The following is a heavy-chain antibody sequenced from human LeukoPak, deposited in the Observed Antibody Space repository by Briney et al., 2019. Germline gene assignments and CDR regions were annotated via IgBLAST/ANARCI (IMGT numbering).Heavy chain of an antibody. D-gene: IGHD2-15*01. CDR2: IIPIFGTA. V-gene: IGHV1-69*06. Sequence: SVKVSCKASGATFISYAMSWVRQAPGQGLEWMGGIIPIFGTANYAQKFQGRVTITADKSTSTAYMEVSSLRSEDTAVYYCAGGRPRGYCSGGSCCHNFDYWGQGTLVTVSS. J-gene: IGHJ4*02. CDR1: GATFISYA. CDR3: AGGRPRGYCSGGSCCHNFDY.